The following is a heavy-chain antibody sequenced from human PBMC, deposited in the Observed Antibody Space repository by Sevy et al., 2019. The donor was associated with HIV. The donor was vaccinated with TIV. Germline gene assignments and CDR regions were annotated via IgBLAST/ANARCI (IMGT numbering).Heavy chain of an antibody. V-gene: IGHV3-7*01. CDR1: GFTFSSYW. CDR3: ARELVFGNTLHYFDY. CDR2: IKQDGSEK. J-gene: IGHJ4*02. D-gene: IGHD3-10*02. Sequence: GGSLRLSCAASGFTFSSYWMSWVRQAPGKGLEWVANIKQDGSEKYYVDSVKGRFTISRDNAKNSLYLQMNSLRAEDTALYYCARELVFGNTLHYFDYWGQGTLVTVSS.